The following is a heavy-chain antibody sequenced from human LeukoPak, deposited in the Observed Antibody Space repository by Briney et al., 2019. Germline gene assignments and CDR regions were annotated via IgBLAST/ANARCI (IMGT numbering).Heavy chain of an antibody. CDR3: ARKLYYYDSSGAGWFDP. V-gene: IGHV3-7*01. D-gene: IGHD3-22*01. CDR1: GFTFSRYW. CDR2: IKHDGSEE. J-gene: IGHJ5*02. Sequence: GGSLRLSCAASGFTFSRYWMSWVRQVPGKGLEWVANIKHDGSEEDYVDSVKGRFTISRDNAKNSLYLQMNSLRAEDTAVYRCARKLYYYDSSGAGWFDPWGQGTLVAVSS.